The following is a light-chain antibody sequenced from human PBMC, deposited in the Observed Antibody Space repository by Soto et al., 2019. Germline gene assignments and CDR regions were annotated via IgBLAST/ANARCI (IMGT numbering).Light chain of an antibody. CDR2: GAS. V-gene: IGKV3-20*01. Sequence: EIVMTQSPGTLSLSPGERATLSCSASHSVSSRLAWYQQKPGQAPRLLISGASRRATGTPDRFSGSGSGTDFTLTISRLEPEDFALYYCQNYVERSPITFGQGTRLEI. CDR3: QNYVERSPIT. CDR1: HSVSSR. J-gene: IGKJ5*01.